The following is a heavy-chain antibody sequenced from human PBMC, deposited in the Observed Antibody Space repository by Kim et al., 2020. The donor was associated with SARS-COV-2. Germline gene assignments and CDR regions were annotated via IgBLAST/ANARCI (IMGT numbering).Heavy chain of an antibody. CDR3: AKTTVTPDISSSRSRFFDL. D-gene: IGHD4-17*01. J-gene: IGHJ2*01. Sequence: GRFTISRDNSKNTLYLQMNSLRAEDTAVYYCAKTTVTPDISSSRSRFFDLWGRGTLVTVSS. V-gene: IGHV3-23*01.